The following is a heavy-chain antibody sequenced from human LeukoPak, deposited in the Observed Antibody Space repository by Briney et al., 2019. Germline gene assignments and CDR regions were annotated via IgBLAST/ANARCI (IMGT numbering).Heavy chain of an antibody. J-gene: IGHJ3*02. V-gene: IGHV3-23*01. CDR2: FSGIFIGT. Sequence: GGSLRLSCAASGFTFSSYAMSWVRQAPGKGLEWGSSFSGIFIGTYYADSVKGRFTISRDNAKNSLYLQMNSLRAEDTAVYYCASKTLTGSYAFDIWGQGTMVTVSS. CDR1: GFTFSSYA. CDR3: ASKTLTGSYAFDI. D-gene: IGHD1-20*01.